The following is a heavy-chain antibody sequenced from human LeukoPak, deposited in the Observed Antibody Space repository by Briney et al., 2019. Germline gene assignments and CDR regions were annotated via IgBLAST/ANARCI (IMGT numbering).Heavy chain of an antibody. J-gene: IGHJ4*02. CDR1: GFTFSSYG. D-gene: IGHD2-8*02. CDR3: AKSKSWWYYFDY. Sequence: GRSLRLSCAASGFTFSSYGMHWVRQAPGKGLEWVTVISYDGSNKYYADSVKGRFTISRDNSKNTLYLQMNSLRAEDTAVYYCAKSKSWWYYFDYWGQGSLVTVSS. CDR2: ISYDGSNK. V-gene: IGHV3-30*18.